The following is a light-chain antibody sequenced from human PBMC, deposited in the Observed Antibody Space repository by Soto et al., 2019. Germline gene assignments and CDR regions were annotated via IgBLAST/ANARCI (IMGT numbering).Light chain of an antibody. J-gene: IGKJ1*01. CDR2: DAS. V-gene: IGKV3-11*01. Sequence: EVVLTQSPATLSLSPGERATLSCRASQSVSNYVAWYQQKSRQAPRLLIYDASKRATGIPARFSGSGSGTDFTLTISSLAPEYFAVYYCHPRGNWPPWTCGQGTKVEIK. CDR3: HPRGNWPPWT. CDR1: QSVSNY.